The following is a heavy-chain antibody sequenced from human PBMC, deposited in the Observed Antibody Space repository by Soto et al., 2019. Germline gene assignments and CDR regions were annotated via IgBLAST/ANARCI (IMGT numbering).Heavy chain of an antibody. CDR3: AREQAVAGRGGFDY. Sequence: QVQLVESGGGVVQPGRSLRLSCAASGFTFSSYAMHWVRQAPGKGLEWVAVISYDGSNKYYADSVKGRFTISRDNYKNTLYLQMNSLRAEDTAVYYCAREQAVAGRGGFDYWGQGTLVTVSS. J-gene: IGHJ4*02. D-gene: IGHD6-19*01. CDR2: ISYDGSNK. V-gene: IGHV3-30-3*01. CDR1: GFTFSSYA.